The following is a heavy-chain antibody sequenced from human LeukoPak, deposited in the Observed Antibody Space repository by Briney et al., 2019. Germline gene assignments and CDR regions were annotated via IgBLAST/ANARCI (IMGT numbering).Heavy chain of an antibody. J-gene: IGHJ6*03. CDR3: AKDGEREYCSSTSCYSDDYYYYYMDV. Sequence: PGGSLRLSCAASGFTFSSYAMSWVRQAPGKGLEWVSAISGSGGSTYYADSVKGRFTISRDNSKNTLYLQMNGLRAEDTAVYYCAKDGEREYCSSTSCYSDDYYYYYMDVWGKGTTVTVSS. D-gene: IGHD2-2*01. CDR2: ISGSGGST. CDR1: GFTFSSYA. V-gene: IGHV3-23*01.